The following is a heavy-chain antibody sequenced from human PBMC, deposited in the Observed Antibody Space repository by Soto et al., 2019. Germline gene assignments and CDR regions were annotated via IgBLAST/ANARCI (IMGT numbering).Heavy chain of an antibody. CDR1: GGSISSGGYY. CDR3: AGRYGPGFDY. V-gene: IGHV4-31*03. Sequence: SETLSLTCTVSGGSISSGGYYWSWIRQHPGKGLEWIGYIYYSGSTYYNPSLKSRVTISVDTSKNQFSLKLSSVTAADTAVYYCAGRYGPGFDYWGQGTLVTVSS. D-gene: IGHD4-17*01. CDR2: IYYSGST. J-gene: IGHJ4*02.